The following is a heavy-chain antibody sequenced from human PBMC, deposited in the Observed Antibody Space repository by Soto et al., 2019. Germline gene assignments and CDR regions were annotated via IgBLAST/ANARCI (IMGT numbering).Heavy chain of an antibody. V-gene: IGHV1-69*13. CDR2: IIPIFGTA. Sequence: SVKVSCKASGGTFSSYAISWVRQAPGQGLEWMGGIIPIFGTANYAQKFQGRVTITADESTSTAYMELSSLRSEDTAVYYCARGVSYYDFWSGYLDYWGQGTLVTVSS. J-gene: IGHJ4*02. CDR3: ARGVSYYDFWSGYLDY. D-gene: IGHD3-3*01. CDR1: GGTFSSYA.